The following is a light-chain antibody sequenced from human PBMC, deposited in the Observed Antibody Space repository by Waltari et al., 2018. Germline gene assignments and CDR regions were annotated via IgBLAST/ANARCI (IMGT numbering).Light chain of an antibody. CDR3: SSYTSRSSLV. J-gene: IGLJ2*01. CDR2: DVS. CDR1: NSDVGGYNY. V-gene: IGLV2-14*03. Sequence: QSALTQPASVSGSPGQSITVSCTGANSDVGGYNYVSWYQHHPGKAPKPMIYDVSQRPSGGSNRFSGSKSGNTASLTISGLQAEDEADYYCSSYTSRSSLVFGGGTKVTVL.